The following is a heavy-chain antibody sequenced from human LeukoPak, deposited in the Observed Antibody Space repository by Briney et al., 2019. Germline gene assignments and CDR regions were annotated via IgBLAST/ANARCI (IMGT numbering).Heavy chain of an antibody. V-gene: IGHV4-59*01. Sequence: SETLSLTCTVSGGSISSYYWSWIRQPPGKGLEWIGYIYYSGSTNYNPSLKSRVTISVDTSKNQFSLKLSSVTAADTAVYYCARGGDCSSTSCYGNDYHYYYYMDVWGKGTTVTVSS. CDR2: IYYSGST. J-gene: IGHJ6*03. CDR3: ARGGDCSSTSCYGNDYHYYYYMDV. D-gene: IGHD2-2*01. CDR1: GGSISSYY.